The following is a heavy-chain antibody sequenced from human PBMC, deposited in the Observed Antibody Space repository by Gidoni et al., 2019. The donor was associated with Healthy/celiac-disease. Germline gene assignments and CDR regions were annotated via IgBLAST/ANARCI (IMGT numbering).Heavy chain of an antibody. CDR1: GFTFSSYA. Sequence: EVQLLESGGGLVQPGGSLRLSCAASGFTFSSYAMRWVRQAPGKGLEWVSAISGSGGSTYYADSVKGRFTISRDNSKNTLYLQMNSLRAEDTAVYYCAKDREVGSSIREGYWGQGTLVTVSS. J-gene: IGHJ4*02. CDR3: AKDREVGSSIREGY. V-gene: IGHV3-23*01. D-gene: IGHD6-13*01. CDR2: ISGSGGST.